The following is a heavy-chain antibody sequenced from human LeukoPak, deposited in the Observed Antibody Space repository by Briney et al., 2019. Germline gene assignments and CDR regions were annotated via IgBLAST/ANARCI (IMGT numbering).Heavy chain of an antibody. J-gene: IGHJ6*03. Sequence: LTGGSLRLSCAPSGFTLSGYAMHWGRQAPGKGLEYVSTISSNGSNTYYANSMKGRFTISRDNSKNTLSLQMGSLRAEHMAVYYCARSRGRDLHYYYYMDVWGKGTPVTVSS. CDR1: GFTLSGYA. CDR3: ARSRGRDLHYYYYMDV. V-gene: IGHV3-64*01. CDR2: ISSNGSNT. D-gene: IGHD3-10*01.